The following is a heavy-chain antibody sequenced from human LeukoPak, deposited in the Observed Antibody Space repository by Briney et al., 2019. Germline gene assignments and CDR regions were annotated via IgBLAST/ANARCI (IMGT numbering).Heavy chain of an antibody. J-gene: IGHJ4*02. CDR2: INPNSGGT. CDR1: GYTFTGYY. D-gene: IGHD6-19*01. CDR3: ARDRTRTGYSSGWYHDY. Sequence: ASVKVSCKASGYTFTGYYMHWVRQAPGQGLEWMGWINPNSGGTNYAQTFQGRVTMTRDTSISTAYMELSRLRSDDTAVYYCARDRTRTGYSSGWYHDYWGQGTLVTVSS. V-gene: IGHV1-2*02.